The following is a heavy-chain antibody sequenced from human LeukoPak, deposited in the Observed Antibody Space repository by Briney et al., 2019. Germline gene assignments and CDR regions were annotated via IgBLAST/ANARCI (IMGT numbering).Heavy chain of an antibody. J-gene: IGHJ6*03. V-gene: IGHV1-46*01. CDR3: ARDLAMVVALDYYYYYMDV. D-gene: IGHD2-15*01. CDR1: GYTFTSYY. CDR2: INPSGGST. Sequence: ASVKVSCKASGYTFTSYYMHWVRQAPGQGLEWMGIINPSGGSTSYAQKFQGRVNMTRDTSTSTVYMELSSLRSEDTAVYYCARDLAMVVALDYYYYYMDVWGKGTTVTVSS.